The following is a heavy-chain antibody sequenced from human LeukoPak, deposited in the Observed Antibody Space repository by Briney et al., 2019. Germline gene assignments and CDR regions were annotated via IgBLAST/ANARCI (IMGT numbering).Heavy chain of an antibody. D-gene: IGHD5-12*01. CDR3: ARSATIWVNWFDP. V-gene: IGHV6-1*01. CDR2: TYYRSKWYN. Sequence: SQTLSLTCAISGDSVSSNSAAWNWLRQSPSRGLEWLGRTYYRSKWYNDYAVSVKSRITINPDTSKNQFSLQLNSVTPEDTAVYYCARSATIWVNWFDPWGQGTLVTVSS. J-gene: IGHJ5*02. CDR1: GDSVSSNSAA.